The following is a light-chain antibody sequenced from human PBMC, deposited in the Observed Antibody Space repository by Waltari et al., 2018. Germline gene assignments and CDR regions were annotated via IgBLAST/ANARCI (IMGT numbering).Light chain of an antibody. J-gene: IGLJ2*01. CDR1: SSDVGGYNY. V-gene: IGLV2-11*01. CDR2: DVT. Sequence: QSALTQPRSVSGSPGQSVTISCTGTSSDVGGYNYVSWYQQHPGKAPKLIIYDVTKRPSGVPDRFSGSKSGNTASLTNSGLQAEDEADYYCCSYGGSYSFVVFGGGTKLTVL. CDR3: CSYGGSYSFVV.